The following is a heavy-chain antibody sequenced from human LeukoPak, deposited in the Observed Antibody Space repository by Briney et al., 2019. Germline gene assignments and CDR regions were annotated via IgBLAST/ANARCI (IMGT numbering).Heavy chain of an antibody. D-gene: IGHD3-22*01. CDR1: GFTFSSYS. V-gene: IGHV3-21*01. J-gene: IGHJ4*02. CDR2: ISSSSSYI. CDR3: ARDTYYYYYDSSGRPLYYFDY. Sequence: AGGSLRLSCAASGFTFSSYSMNWVRQAPGKGLEGVSSISSSSSYIYYADPVKGRFTISRDNAKNSLYLQMNSLRAEDTAVYYCARDTYYYYYDSSGRPLYYFDYWGQGTLVTVSS.